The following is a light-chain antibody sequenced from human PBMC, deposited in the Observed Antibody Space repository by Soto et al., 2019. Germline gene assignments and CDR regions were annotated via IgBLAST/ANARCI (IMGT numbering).Light chain of an antibody. CDR2: GAS. V-gene: IGKV3-20*01. J-gene: IGKJ4*01. Sequence: EIVLTQSPGTLSLSPGERATLSCRASQSVSRSYLAWYQQKPGQAPRLLIYGASSRATGIPDRFSGSGSGTDFTLTISRLEPEDFAVYYCQKVLTFGGGTKVEIK. CDR3: QKVLT. CDR1: QSVSRSY.